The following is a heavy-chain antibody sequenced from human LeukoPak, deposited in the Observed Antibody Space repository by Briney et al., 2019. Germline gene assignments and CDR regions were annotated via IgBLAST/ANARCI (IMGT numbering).Heavy chain of an antibody. J-gene: IGHJ4*02. CDR3: AKLIGSDYFDY. V-gene: IGHV4-38-2*02. Sequence: SETLSLTCTVSGGSISSGYYWGWIRAPPGKGLEWIGCIYHSANTYYNPSLKNRLAMSIDTSKNQFSLKLSSVTAADTAVYYSAKLIGSDYFDYWGQGILVTVSS. CDR1: GGSISSGYY. CDR2: IYHSANT. D-gene: IGHD1-1*01.